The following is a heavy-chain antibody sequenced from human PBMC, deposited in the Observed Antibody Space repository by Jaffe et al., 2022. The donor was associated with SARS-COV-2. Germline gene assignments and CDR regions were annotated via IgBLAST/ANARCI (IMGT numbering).Heavy chain of an antibody. CDR1: GFTFSTYG. CDR3: ARDEGDRLLSYYYYYYAMDV. V-gene: IGHV3-33*01. Sequence: QVQLVESGGGVVQPGRSLRLSCAASGFTFSTYGMQWVRQAPGKGLEWVAVIWDDGTNKYYADSVKGRFTISRDNSKNTLYLQMDSLRAEDTAVYYCARDEGDRLLSYYYYYYAMDVWGQGTTVTVSS. J-gene: IGHJ6*02. CDR2: IWDDGTNK. D-gene: IGHD1-26*01.